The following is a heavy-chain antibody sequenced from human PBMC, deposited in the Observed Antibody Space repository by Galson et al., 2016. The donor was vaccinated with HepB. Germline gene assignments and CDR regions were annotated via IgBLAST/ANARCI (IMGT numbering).Heavy chain of an antibody. CDR2: IHYSGRT. Sequence: SETLSLTCSVSGTSVGTYYWSWLRQAPGRGLEWIGYIHYSGRTNHNPSLESRVTMSVDTAKNQFSLKLSSVTAADTAIYYCARDRGYFHNSAYFSNWFDPWGQGTLVTVSS. CDR1: GTSVGTYY. J-gene: IGHJ5*02. CDR3: ARDRGYFHNSAYFSNWFDP. V-gene: IGHV4-59*02. D-gene: IGHD3-22*01.